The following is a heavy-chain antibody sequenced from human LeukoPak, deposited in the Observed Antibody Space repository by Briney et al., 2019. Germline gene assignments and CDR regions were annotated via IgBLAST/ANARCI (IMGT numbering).Heavy chain of an antibody. Sequence: EASETLSLTCAVSGGSISSSNWWSWVRQPPGKGLEWIGEIYHSGSTNYNPSLKSRVTISVDKSKNQFSLQLNSVTPEDTAVYYCARDEITPRRGNWFDPWGQGTLVIVSS. D-gene: IGHD6-6*01. V-gene: IGHV4-4*02. CDR3: ARDEITPRRGNWFDP. CDR1: GGSISSSNW. CDR2: IYHSGST. J-gene: IGHJ5*02.